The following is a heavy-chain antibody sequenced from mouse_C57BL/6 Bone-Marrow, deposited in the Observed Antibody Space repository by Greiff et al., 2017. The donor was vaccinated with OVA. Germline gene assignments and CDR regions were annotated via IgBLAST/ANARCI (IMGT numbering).Heavy chain of an antibody. D-gene: IGHD2-14*01. J-gene: IGHJ2*01. Sequence: QVQLQQSGAELVKPGASVKLSCKASGYTFTSYWMQWVKQRPGQGLEWIGEIDPSDSYTNYNQKFKGKATLTVDTSSSTAYMQLSSLTSEDSAVYYCARIGWDFDYWGQGTTLTVSS. CDR3: ARIGWDFDY. CDR1: GYTFTSYW. CDR2: IDPSDSYT. V-gene: IGHV1-50*01.